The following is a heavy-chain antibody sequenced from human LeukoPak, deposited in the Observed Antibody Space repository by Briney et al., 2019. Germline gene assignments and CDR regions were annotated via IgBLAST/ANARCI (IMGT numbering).Heavy chain of an antibody. J-gene: IGHJ4*02. CDR1: GFSFNYYG. CDR2: IWYDGINK. D-gene: IGHD4-17*01. Sequence: GGSLRLSCGASGFSFNYYGMHWARQAPGKGLEWVAVIWYDGINKYYADPVKGRFTISRDTSKNTLYLQMNSLRAEDTAVYHCVREGGDRVFDYWGQGTLVIVSS. CDR3: VREGGDRVFDY. V-gene: IGHV3-33*01.